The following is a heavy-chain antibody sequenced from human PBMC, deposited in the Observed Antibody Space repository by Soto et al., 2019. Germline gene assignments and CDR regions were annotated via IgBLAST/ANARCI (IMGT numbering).Heavy chain of an antibody. J-gene: IGHJ4*02. CDR2: ISGSGGST. V-gene: IGHV3-23*01. D-gene: IGHD1-26*01. Sequence: PGGSLRLSCAASGFTFSSYAMSWVRQAPGKGLEWVSAISGSGGSTYYADSVKGRFTISRDNSKNTLYLQMNSLRAEDTAVYYCAKDTPPYSGSYPGRYGFDYWGQGTLVTVSS. CDR3: AKDTPPYSGSYPGRYGFDY. CDR1: GFTFSSYA.